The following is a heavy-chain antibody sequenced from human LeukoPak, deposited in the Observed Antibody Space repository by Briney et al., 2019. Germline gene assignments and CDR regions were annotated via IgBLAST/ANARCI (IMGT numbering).Heavy chain of an antibody. CDR3: ASWNYYDSSGYYLQPY. V-gene: IGHV1-69*05. J-gene: IGHJ4*02. Sequence: SVKVSCKASGGTFSSYAISWVRQAPGQGLEWMGRIIPIFGTANYAQKFQGRVTITTDESTSTAYMELSSLRSEDTAVYYCASWNYYDSSGYYLQPYWGQGTLVTVSS. CDR1: GGTFSSYA. CDR2: IIPIFGTA. D-gene: IGHD3-22*01.